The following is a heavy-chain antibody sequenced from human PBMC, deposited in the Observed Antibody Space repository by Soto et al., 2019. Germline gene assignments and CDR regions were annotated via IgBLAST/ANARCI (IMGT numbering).Heavy chain of an antibody. CDR1: GGSLSDYY. CDR3: ARYSSSWSKYVQH. J-gene: IGHJ1*01. D-gene: IGHD6-13*01. CDR2: INHGGSA. Sequence: SETLSLTCAVYGGSLSDYYWSWIRQTPGKRLEWVGDINHGGSANYNPSLKSRVTFSLDPSKNQFSLKLSSVIAADTAVYYCARYSSSWSKYVQHWGRGTLVTVSS. V-gene: IGHV4-34*01.